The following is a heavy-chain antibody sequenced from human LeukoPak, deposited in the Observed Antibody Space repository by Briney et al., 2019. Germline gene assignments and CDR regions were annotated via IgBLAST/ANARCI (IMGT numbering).Heavy chain of an antibody. D-gene: IGHD3-3*01. CDR2: INHSGST. CDR3: ARGGRYDFWSGYYTGSPLDY. J-gene: IGHJ4*02. CDR1: GGSFSGYY. V-gene: IGHV4-34*01. Sequence: SETLSLTCAVYGGSFSGYYWSWIRQPPGKGLEWIGEINHSGSTNYNPSLKSRVTISVDTSKNQFSLKLSSVTAADTAVYYCARGGRYDFWSGYYTGSPLDYWGQGTLVTVSS.